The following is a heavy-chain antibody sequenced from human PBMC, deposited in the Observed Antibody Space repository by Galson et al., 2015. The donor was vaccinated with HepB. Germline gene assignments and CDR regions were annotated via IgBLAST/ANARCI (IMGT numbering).Heavy chain of an antibody. CDR2: ISGSGGST. CDR3: AKDVVGGYPDYYYYYGMDV. D-gene: IGHD2-2*01. CDR1: GFTFSSYA. V-gene: IGHV3-23*01. Sequence: SLRLSCAASGFTFSSYAMSWVRQAPGKGLEWVSAISGSGGSTYYADSVKGRFTISRDNSKNTLYLQMNSLRAEDTAVYYCAKDVVGGYPDYYYYYGMDVWGQGTTVTVSS. J-gene: IGHJ6*02.